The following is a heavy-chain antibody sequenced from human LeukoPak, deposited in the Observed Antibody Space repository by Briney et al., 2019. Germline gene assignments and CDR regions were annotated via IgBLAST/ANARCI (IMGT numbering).Heavy chain of an antibody. CDR2: LTGGGSTI. D-gene: IGHD6-13*01. Sequence: PGGSLRLSCSASGFPFSTYAMSWVRQAPAKGLEWVSTLTGGGSTIFYADSVKGRFTISRDNSANTLYLQMNSLRADDTAVYYCAKNLHIAASINWGQGTLVTVSS. J-gene: IGHJ4*02. V-gene: IGHV3-23*01. CDR3: AKNLHIAASIN. CDR1: GFPFSTYA.